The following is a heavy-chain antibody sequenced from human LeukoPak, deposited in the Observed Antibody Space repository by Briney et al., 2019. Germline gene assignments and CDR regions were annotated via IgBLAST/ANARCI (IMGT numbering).Heavy chain of an antibody. J-gene: IGHJ4*02. CDR2: IYYSGST. CDR3: ARGHVEDIVVVPAAD. D-gene: IGHD2-2*01. V-gene: IGHV4-59*01. Sequence: SETLSLTCTVSGGSISSYYWSWIRQPPGEGLEWIGYIYYSGSTNYNPSLKSRVTISVDTSKNQFSLKLSSVTAADTAVYYCARGHVEDIVVVPAADWGQGTLVTVSS. CDR1: GGSISSYY.